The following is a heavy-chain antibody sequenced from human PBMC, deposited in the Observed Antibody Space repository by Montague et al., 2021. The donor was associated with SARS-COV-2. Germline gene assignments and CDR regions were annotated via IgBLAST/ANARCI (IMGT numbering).Heavy chain of an antibody. Sequence: SETLSLTCTVSGDSTSSSNYYWGWIRQPPGKGLEWIGSIYYSGRTYCTPSLKSRVTISVDTSKNQFSLRLSSVTAADTAVYYCARHSDRDTIFGVVIIFDAFDIWGQGTMVTVSS. CDR2: IYYSGRT. J-gene: IGHJ3*02. V-gene: IGHV4-39*01. CDR3: ARHSDRDTIFGVVIIFDAFDI. D-gene: IGHD3-3*01. CDR1: GDSTSSSNYY.